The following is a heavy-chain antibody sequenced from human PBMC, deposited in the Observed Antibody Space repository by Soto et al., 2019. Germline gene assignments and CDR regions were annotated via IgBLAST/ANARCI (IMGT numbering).Heavy chain of an antibody. CDR1: GFTLTNYW. CDR3: ARGGVLRYFDWSGR. CDR2: IRQDGSDK. V-gene: IGHV3-7*02. Sequence: GGALRLSCEASGFTLTNYWMSWGRQGPGKGLEWVANIRQDGSDKYYVDSVRGRFTISRDNAKNSLYLQMNSLRVDDTAVYYCARGGVLRYFDWSGRWGQGTLVTVAS. J-gene: IGHJ4*02. D-gene: IGHD3-9*01.